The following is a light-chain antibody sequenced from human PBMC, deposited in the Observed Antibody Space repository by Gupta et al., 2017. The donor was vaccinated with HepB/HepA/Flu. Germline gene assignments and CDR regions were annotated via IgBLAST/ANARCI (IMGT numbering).Light chain of an antibody. CDR2: GNS. V-gene: IGLV1-40*01. CDR3: QSYDRRRRGSGV. Sequence: QSVLPPPPSESGVPGQRATISCTGSSSTIGAGYDVSWYQQLPGTAPNLLIHGNSNRPSGDPDRVSGSKSGTSAALAITGLQAEEEADYYCQSYDRRRRGSGVFGAGTKLTVL. CDR1: SSTIGAGYD. J-gene: IGLJ2*01.